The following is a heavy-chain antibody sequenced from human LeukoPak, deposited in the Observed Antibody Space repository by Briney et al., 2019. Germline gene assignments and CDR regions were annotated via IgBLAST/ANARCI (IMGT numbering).Heavy chain of an antibody. CDR2: ISYDGSNK. D-gene: IGHD2-2*01. V-gene: IGHV3-30*18. J-gene: IGHJ6*02. CDR1: GFTFSSYG. CDR3: AKGVLGYCSSTSCPPSGYYYHGMDV. Sequence: GGSLRLSCAASGFTFSSYGMHWVRQAPGKGLEWVAVISYDGSNKYYADSVKGRFTISRDNSKNTLYLQMNSLRAEDTAVYYCAKGVLGYCSSTSCPPSGYYYHGMDVWGQGTTVTVSS.